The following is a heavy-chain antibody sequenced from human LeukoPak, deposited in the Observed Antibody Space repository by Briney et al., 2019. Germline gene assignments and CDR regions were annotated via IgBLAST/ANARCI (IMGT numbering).Heavy chain of an antibody. CDR2: IYYSGST. J-gene: IGHJ3*02. CDR3: ARVAGSVGGDAFDI. D-gene: IGHD1-26*01. V-gene: IGHV4-30-4*08. Sequence: PSETLSLTCTVSGGSISSGDYYWSWIRQPPGKGLEWIGYIYYSGSTYYNPSLKSRVTISVDTSKNQFSLKLSSVTAADTAVYYCARVAGSVGGDAFDIWGQGTMVTVSS. CDR1: GGSISSGDYY.